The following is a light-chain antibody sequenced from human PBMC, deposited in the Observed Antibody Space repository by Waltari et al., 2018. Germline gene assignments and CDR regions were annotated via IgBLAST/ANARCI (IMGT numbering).Light chain of an antibody. V-gene: IGLV1-44*01. CDR2: RND. Sequence: QSVLTQPPSASGTPGQRVTISCSRTSSNLGNNVVNCYQQVPGTAPKLLIYRNDLRPSGVPDRFSASKSGTSASLAISGLQSEDEAEYYCASWDDSLNGHWVFGGGTKVTVL. CDR1: SSNLGNNV. J-gene: IGLJ3*02. CDR3: ASWDDSLNGHWV.